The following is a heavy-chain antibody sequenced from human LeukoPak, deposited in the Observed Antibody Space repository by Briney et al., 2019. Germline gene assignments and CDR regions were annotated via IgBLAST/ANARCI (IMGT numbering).Heavy chain of an antibody. CDR1: GYSFTNYW. J-gene: IGHJ6*03. D-gene: IGHD3-16*02. V-gene: IGHV5-51*01. CDR3: ARLASSVNYYMDV. Sequence: GESLKISCKGSGYSFTNYWIGWVRQMPGKGLEWMGIIYPGDSDTRYSPSFQGQVTISADKSISTAYLQWSSLKASDTAMYYCARLASSVNYYMDVWGKGTTVTVSS. CDR2: IYPGDSDT.